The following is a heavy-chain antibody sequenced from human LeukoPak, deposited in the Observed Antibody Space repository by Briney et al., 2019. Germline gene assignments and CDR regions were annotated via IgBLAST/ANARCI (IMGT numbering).Heavy chain of an antibody. V-gene: IGHV3-13*01. D-gene: IGHD3-22*01. J-gene: IGHJ4*02. CDR2: IGTASDT. Sequence: PGGSLRLSCAASGFTFSSYDMHWVRQATGKGLEWVSAIGTASDTYYPGSVKGRFTISRENAKNSLYLQMNSLRAEDTAVYYCARGGGYDSSGYYTPLDYWGQGTLVTVSS. CDR1: GFTFSSYD. CDR3: ARGGGYDSSGYYTPLDY.